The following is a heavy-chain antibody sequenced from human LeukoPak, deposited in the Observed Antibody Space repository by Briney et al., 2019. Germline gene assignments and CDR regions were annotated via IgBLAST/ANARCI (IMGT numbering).Heavy chain of an antibody. CDR2: IYYSGST. Sequence: SETLSLTCTVSGGSINNSYWTWIRQPPGKGLEWIGHIYYSGSTNYSPSLKSRVTISVNTSKNQFSLKLTSVTAADTAVYYCARAGFALAPHRGTPFDYWGQGTLVTVSS. CDR1: GGSINNSY. D-gene: IGHD6-6*01. CDR3: ARAGFALAPHRGTPFDY. J-gene: IGHJ4*02. V-gene: IGHV4-59*12.